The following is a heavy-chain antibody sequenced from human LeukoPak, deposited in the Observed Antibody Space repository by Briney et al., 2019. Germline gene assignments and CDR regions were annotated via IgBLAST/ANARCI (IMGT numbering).Heavy chain of an antibody. J-gene: IGHJ4*02. CDR3: ARVGIAYYYDSSGYYTDF. V-gene: IGHV3-7*01. D-gene: IGHD3-22*01. CDR1: GFTFSIYW. CDR2: IKRDGSEK. Sequence: PGGSLRLSCAASGFTFSIYWMSWVRQAPGKGLEWVANIKRDGSEKYYVDSVKGRFTISRDNAKNSLYLQMNSLRAEDTAVYYCARVGIAYYYDSSGYYTDFWGQGTLVTVSS.